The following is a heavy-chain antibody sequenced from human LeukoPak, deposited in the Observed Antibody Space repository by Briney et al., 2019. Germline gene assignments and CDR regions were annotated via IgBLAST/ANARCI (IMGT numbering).Heavy chain of an antibody. J-gene: IGHJ4*02. CDR3: ARTQRGYSYGLRAGFDY. CDR2: INHSGST. CDR1: GGSFTAYS. Sequence: SETLSLTCGVSGGSFTAYSWTWIRQPPGNGLEWIGEINHSGSTNYNPSLKSRVTTSVDTSKHQFSLKLSSVTAADTAVYYCARTQRGYSYGLRAGFDYWGQGTLVTVSS. V-gene: IGHV4-34*01. D-gene: IGHD5-18*01.